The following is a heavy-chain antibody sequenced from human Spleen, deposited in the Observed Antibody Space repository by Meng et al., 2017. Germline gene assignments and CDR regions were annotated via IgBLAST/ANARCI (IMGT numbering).Heavy chain of an antibody. Sequence: QITLKESGPTLVKPTQTLTLTCSFSGSSLTTSGVGVGWIRQPPGKALEWLALIYWDDDKRYSPSLKSRLTITKDTAKNQVVLTLTNVDPVDTATYYCAHCSIWESYRYQHWGQGTLVTVSS. CDR3: AHCSIWESYRYQH. CDR2: IYWDDDK. J-gene: IGHJ1*01. V-gene: IGHV2-5*02. D-gene: IGHD3-16*02. CDR1: GSSLTTSGVG.